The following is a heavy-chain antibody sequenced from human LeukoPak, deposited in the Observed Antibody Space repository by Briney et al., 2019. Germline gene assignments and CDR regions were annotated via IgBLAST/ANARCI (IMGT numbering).Heavy chain of an antibody. Sequence: SETLSLTCAVYGGSFSGYYWSWIRQPPGKGLEWIGEINHSGSTNYNPSLKSRVTISVDTSKNQFSLKLSSVTAADTAVYYCARGLSGSYYPHFDYWGQGTLVTVSS. CDR3: ARGLSGSYYPHFDY. V-gene: IGHV4-34*01. CDR1: GGSFSGYY. CDR2: INHSGST. J-gene: IGHJ4*02. D-gene: IGHD1-26*01.